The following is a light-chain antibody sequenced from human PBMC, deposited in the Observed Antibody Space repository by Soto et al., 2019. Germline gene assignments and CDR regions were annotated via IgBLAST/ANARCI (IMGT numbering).Light chain of an antibody. CDR2: KAS. Sequence: DIQMTQSPSTLSASIGDRVTITCRASQSISSWLAWYQQKQGKAPKLLIYKASSLESGVPSRFSGSGSGTEFTLTISSLQPDDYATYYCQEYNSHSRDTFGQGTKLQIK. J-gene: IGKJ2*01. V-gene: IGKV1-5*03. CDR3: QEYNSHSRDT. CDR1: QSISSW.